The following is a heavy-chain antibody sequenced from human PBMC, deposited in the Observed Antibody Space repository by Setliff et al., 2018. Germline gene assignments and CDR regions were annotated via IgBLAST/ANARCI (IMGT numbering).Heavy chain of an antibody. D-gene: IGHD6-19*01. CDR1: GYSFINYG. CDR2: ISGYNGNT. J-gene: IGHJ4*02. Sequence: ASVKVSCKTSGYSFINYGLSWMRQAPGQGLEWVGWISGYNGNTDYAQNLQGRVTMTIDTSTSTAYMELRSLRSDDTAVYYCASLDNSDWYHPLGFWGQGTLVTVSS. V-gene: IGHV1-18*01. CDR3: ASLDNSDWYHPLGF.